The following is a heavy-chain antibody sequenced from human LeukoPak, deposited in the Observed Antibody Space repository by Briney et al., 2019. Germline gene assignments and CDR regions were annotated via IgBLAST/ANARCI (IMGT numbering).Heavy chain of an antibody. V-gene: IGHV3-7*03. Sequence: GGSLRLSCAASGFTFSNHWMIWVRQAPGKGLEWVASIKQDGSEKQYVGSVRGRFTISRDNAKNSLYLQMNSLRAEDTALYYCAKDRAAAGTGYFDYWGQGTLVTVSS. CDR2: IKQDGSEK. CDR1: GFTFSNHW. D-gene: IGHD6-13*01. J-gene: IGHJ4*02. CDR3: AKDRAAAGTGYFDY.